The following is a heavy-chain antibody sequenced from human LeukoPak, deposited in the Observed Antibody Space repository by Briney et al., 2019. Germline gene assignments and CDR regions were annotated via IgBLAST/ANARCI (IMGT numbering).Heavy chain of an antibody. V-gene: IGHV4-59*01. CDR2: IHYSGST. CDR3: ARTTMVRGTYYMDV. CDR1: GGSINSYY. Sequence: SETLSLTCAVSGGSINSYYWSWIRQPPGKGLQWIGCIHYSGSTNYNPSLKSRVTISVDTSKNQFSLKLSSVTAADTAVYYCARTTMVRGTYYMDVWGKGTTVTISS. J-gene: IGHJ6*03. D-gene: IGHD3-10*01.